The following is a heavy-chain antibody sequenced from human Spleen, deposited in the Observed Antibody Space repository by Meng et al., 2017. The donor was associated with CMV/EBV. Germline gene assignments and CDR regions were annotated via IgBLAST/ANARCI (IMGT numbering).Heavy chain of an antibody. J-gene: IGHJ5*02. D-gene: IGHD1-26*01. CDR3: ARDVGHAVGELRWFDP. V-gene: IGHV1-2*02. Sequence: ASVKVSCKASGYTFSSYYMHWVRQAPGQGLEWMGWINPNNGGTNYAQKFQGRVTMTRDTSISTAYMELTRLRSGDTAVYYCARDVGHAVGELRWFDPWGQGTLVTVSS. CDR2: INPNNGGT. CDR1: GYTFSSYY.